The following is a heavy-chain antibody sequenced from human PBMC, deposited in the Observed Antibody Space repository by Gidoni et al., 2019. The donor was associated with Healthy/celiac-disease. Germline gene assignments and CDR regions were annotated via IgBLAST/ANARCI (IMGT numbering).Heavy chain of an antibody. Sequence: EVQLVESGGGLVKPGGSLRLSCAASGFTFSSYSMNWVRQAPGKGLEWVSSISSSRSYIYYADSVKGRFTISRDNAKNSLYLQMNSLRAEDTAVYYCARIKGDFWSGYSYYFDYWGQGTLVTVSS. V-gene: IGHV3-21*01. CDR1: GFTFSSYS. D-gene: IGHD3-3*01. CDR2: ISSSRSYI. CDR3: ARIKGDFWSGYSYYFDY. J-gene: IGHJ4*02.